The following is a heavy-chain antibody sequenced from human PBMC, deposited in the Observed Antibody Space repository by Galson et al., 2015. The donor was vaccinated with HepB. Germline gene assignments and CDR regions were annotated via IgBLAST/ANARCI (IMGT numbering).Heavy chain of an antibody. V-gene: IGHV1-18*01. CDR3: ARETGWGSYDAFDI. CDR1: GYTFTSYG. CDR2: ISAYNGNT. D-gene: IGHD1-26*01. Sequence: SVKVSCKASGYTFTSYGISWVRQAPGQGLEWMGWISAYNGNTNYAQKLQGRVTMTTDTSTSTAYMELRSLGSDDTAVYYCARETGWGSYDAFDIWGQGTMVTVSS. J-gene: IGHJ3*02.